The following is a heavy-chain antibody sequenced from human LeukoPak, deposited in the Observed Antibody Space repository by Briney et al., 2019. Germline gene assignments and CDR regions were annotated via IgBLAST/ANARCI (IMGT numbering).Heavy chain of an antibody. Sequence: SETLSLTCAVYGGPFSGYYWIWIRQPPGKGLEWIGEINHSGSTNYNPSLKSRVTISVDTSKNQFSLKLSYVTAADTAVYYCARDMTTVGERGFWYFDLWGRGTLVTVSS. J-gene: IGHJ2*01. CDR1: GGPFSGYY. CDR3: ARDMTTVGERGFWYFDL. CDR2: INHSGST. D-gene: IGHD4-23*01. V-gene: IGHV4-34*01.